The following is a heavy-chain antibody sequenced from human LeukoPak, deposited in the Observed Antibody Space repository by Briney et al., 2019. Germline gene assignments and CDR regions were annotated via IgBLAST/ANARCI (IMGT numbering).Heavy chain of an antibody. V-gene: IGHV1-69*10. J-gene: IGHJ6*02. CDR3: ARRDSNYLYYYYYGMDV. CDR2: IIPILGIA. Sequence: ASVTVSCKASGGTFSSYAISWVRQAPGQGLEWMGRIIPILGIANYAQKFQGRVTITADKSTSTAYMELSSLRSEDTAVYYCARRDSNYLYYYYYGMDVWGQGTTVTVSS. D-gene: IGHD4-11*01. CDR1: GGTFSSYA.